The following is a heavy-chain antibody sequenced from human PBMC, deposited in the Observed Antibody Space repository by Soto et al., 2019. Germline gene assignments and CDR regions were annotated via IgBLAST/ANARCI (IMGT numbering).Heavy chain of an antibody. CDR1: GFTFSSYA. D-gene: IGHD2-15*01. V-gene: IGHV3-23*01. CDR2: ISGSGGST. Sequence: GGSLRLSCAASGFTFSSYAMSWVRQAPGKGLEWVSAISGSGGSTYYADSVKGRFTISRDNSNNTLYLQMNSLRAEDTAVYYCAKGEVVVVAATRLGAFDIWGQGTMVTVSS. CDR3: AKGEVVVVAATRLGAFDI. J-gene: IGHJ3*02.